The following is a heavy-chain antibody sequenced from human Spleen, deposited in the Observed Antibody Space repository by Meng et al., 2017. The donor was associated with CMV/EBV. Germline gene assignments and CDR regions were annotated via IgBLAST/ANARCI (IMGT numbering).Heavy chain of an antibody. V-gene: IGHV4-30-4*08. CDR2: IHFSGSA. D-gene: IGHD3-9*01. CDR1: GGSISSGDYY. J-gene: IGHJ4*02. Sequence: QFHLQESCPGLWKPFQTPSLSGTVSGGSISSGDYYWSWIRQPPGKGLEWIGYIHFSGSAYYNPSLKSRVTISVDTSKNQFSLKVRSVTAADTAVYYCATSYDILTGNDYWGQGTLVTVSS. CDR3: ATSYDILTGNDY.